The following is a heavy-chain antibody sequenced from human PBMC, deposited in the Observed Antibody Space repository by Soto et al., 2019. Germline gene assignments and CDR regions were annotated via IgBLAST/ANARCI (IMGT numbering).Heavy chain of an antibody. V-gene: IGHV3-9*01. D-gene: IGHD2-15*01. CDR1: GFRFDDYG. Sequence: EVQLVESGGGLVQRGRSLRLSCAASGFRFDDYGMHWVRQVPGKGLEWVSGISYYSGSIGYADSVKGRFTISRDNAKNSLYLDMNSLRAEATALYYCAKSMGGTANGMDVWGQGTTVTVSS. CDR2: ISYYSGSI. J-gene: IGHJ6*02. CDR3: AKSMGGTANGMDV.